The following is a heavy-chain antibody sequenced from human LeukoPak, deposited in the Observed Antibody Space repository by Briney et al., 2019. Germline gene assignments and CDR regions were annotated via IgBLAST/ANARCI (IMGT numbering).Heavy chain of an antibody. CDR3: ARGVPPYYYDSSGCPFDY. CDR2: INHSGST. J-gene: IGHJ4*02. D-gene: IGHD3-22*01. V-gene: IGHV4-34*01. CDR1: GGSFSGYY. Sequence: PSETLSLTCAVYGGSFSGYYWSWIRQPPGKGLEWIGEINHSGSTNYNPSLKSRVTISVDTSKNQFSLKLSSVTAADTAVYYCARGVPPYYYDSSGCPFDYWGQGTLVTVSS.